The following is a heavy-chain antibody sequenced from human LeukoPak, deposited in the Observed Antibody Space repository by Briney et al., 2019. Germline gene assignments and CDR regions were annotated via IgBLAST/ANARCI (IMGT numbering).Heavy chain of an antibody. Sequence: GGSLRLSCAASGFTFSSYAMHWVRQAPGKGLEWEAAISYDGSNKYYAESVKGRVTISRDNSKNTLYLQVNSLRVEDTAVYYCAKDRLGAMMYFDFWGQGTLVTVSS. J-gene: IGHJ4*02. V-gene: IGHV3-30*18. CDR2: ISYDGSNK. D-gene: IGHD1-26*01. CDR1: GFTFSSYA. CDR3: AKDRLGAMMYFDF.